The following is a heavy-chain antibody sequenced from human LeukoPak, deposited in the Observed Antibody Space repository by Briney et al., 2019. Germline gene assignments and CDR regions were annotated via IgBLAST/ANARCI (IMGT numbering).Heavy chain of an antibody. D-gene: IGHD1-26*01. CDR2: INPSGSST. CDR1: GYSFTSHY. Sequence: ASVKVSCKASGYSFTSHYMHWVRQAPGQGLEWLGLINPSGSSTLYAQKFQGRVTMARDMSTTTDYMELSSLRSEDTAFYYCARDNSVGDVAWWFDPWGQGTLVTVSS. CDR3: ARDNSVGDVAWWFDP. J-gene: IGHJ5*02. V-gene: IGHV1-46*01.